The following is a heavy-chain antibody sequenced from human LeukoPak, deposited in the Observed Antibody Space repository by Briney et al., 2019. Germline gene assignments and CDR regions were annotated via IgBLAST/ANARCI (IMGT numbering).Heavy chain of an antibody. D-gene: IGHD5-18*01. J-gene: IGHJ4*02. CDR2: ISAYNGNI. CDR1: GYTFTSYG. Sequence: ASVKVSCKASGYTFTSYGINWVRQAPGQGLEWMGWISAYNGNIKYAQKLQGRVTMTTDTSTSTAYMELSSLRSEDTAVYYCAGGYSYGPTDFDYWGQGTLVTVSS. V-gene: IGHV1-18*01. CDR3: AGGYSYGPTDFDY.